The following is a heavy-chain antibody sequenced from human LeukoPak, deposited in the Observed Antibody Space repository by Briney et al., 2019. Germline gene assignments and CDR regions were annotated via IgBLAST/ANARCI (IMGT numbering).Heavy chain of an antibody. CDR2: VDYSGST. Sequence: SETLSLTCTVSGGSISSYYWTWIRQPPGKGPEWMGYVDYSGSTNYNPSLKSRVTISLDTSKNQFSLKLTSVTAADTAVYYCARDVQYHTSWFRYWYFDLWGRGTLVTVSS. V-gene: IGHV4-59*01. CDR3: ARDVQYHTSWFRYWYFDL. CDR1: GGSISSYY. D-gene: IGHD2-2*01. J-gene: IGHJ2*01.